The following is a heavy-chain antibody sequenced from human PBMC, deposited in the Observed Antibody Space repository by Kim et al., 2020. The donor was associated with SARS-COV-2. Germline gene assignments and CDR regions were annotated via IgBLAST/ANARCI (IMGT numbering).Heavy chain of an antibody. CDR2: ST. J-gene: IGHJ4*02. Sequence: STGYADSVKGRFTISRDNAKNTLYLQMNSLRVEDTAVYYCTRGFGSETNYWGQGSLVIVST. CDR3: TRGFGSETNY. V-gene: IGHV3-74*01. D-gene: IGHD3-10*01.